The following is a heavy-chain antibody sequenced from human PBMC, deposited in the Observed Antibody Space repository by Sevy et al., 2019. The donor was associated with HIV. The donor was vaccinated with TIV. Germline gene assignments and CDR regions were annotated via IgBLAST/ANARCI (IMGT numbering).Heavy chain of an antibody. J-gene: IGHJ4*02. CDR2: IYYTATT. V-gene: IGHV4-39*01. Sequence: SETLSLTCSVSDDSISSSNYFWGWIRQPPGKGLEWIGSIYYTATTYYNPSLKSRFTLSVDTSKKQFSLKLSSVTAADTAVYYCARNGSSTFYFDYWGQGILVTVSS. D-gene: IGHD6-6*01. CDR3: ARNGSSTFYFDY. CDR1: DDSISSSNYF.